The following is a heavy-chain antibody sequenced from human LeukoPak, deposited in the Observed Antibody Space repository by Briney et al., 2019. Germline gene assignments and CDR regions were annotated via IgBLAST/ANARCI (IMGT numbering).Heavy chain of an antibody. V-gene: IGHV3-21*01. J-gene: IGHJ4*02. CDR2: ISSSSSYI. CDR1: GFTFSSYS. D-gene: IGHD6-19*01. Sequence: GGSLRLSCAASGFTFSSYSMNWVRQAPGKGLEWVSSISSSSSYIYYADSVKGRFTISRDNAKNSLYLQMNSLRAEDTAVYYCAKDKGIAVADYYFDYWGQGTLVTVSS. CDR3: AKDKGIAVADYYFDY.